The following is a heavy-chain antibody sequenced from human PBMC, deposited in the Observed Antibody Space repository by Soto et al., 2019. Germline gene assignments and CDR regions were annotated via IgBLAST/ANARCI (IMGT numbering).Heavy chain of an antibody. J-gene: IGHJ6*02. V-gene: IGHV4-59*12. Sequence: SETLSLTCTVSGGSISSYYWSWIRRPPGKGLEWIGYIYYSGSTNYNPSLKSRVTISVDTSKNQFSLKLSSVTAADTAVYYCARVCGGDCHNGMDVWGQGTTVTVSS. CDR1: GGSISSYY. D-gene: IGHD2-21*02. CDR2: IYYSGST. CDR3: ARVCGGDCHNGMDV.